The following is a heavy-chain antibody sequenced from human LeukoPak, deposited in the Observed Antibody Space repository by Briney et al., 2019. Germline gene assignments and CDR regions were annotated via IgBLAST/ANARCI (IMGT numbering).Heavy chain of an antibody. J-gene: IGHJ5*02. V-gene: IGHV3-30-3*01. Sequence: PGRSLRLSCAASGFTFDDYAMHWVRQAPGKGLEWVAVISYDGSNKYYADSVKGRFTISRDNSKNTLYLQMNSLRAEDTAVYYCARGGSYYWFDPWGQGTLVTVSS. CDR1: GFTFDDYA. CDR3: ARGGSYYWFDP. D-gene: IGHD1-26*01. CDR2: ISYDGSNK.